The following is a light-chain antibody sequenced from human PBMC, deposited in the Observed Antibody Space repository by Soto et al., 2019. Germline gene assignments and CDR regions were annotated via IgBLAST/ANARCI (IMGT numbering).Light chain of an antibody. Sequence: SYVLTQPPSVSVSPGKTATITCGGNNIGSQSVHWYQQKPGQAPVLVMFYDRVRPSGIPDRFSGSNSGNTATLTISRVEAEDEADYYCQVWDSSGDHVGVFGGGTKLTVL. CDR3: QVWDSSGDHVGV. J-gene: IGLJ2*01. CDR1: NIGSQS. CDR2: YDR. V-gene: IGLV3-21*01.